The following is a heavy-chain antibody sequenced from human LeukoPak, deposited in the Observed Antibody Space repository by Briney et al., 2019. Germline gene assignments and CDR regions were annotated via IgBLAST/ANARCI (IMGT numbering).Heavy chain of an antibody. V-gene: IGHV3-23*01. CDR2: ISGSGGST. Sequence: GGSLRLSCAASGFTFSSYAMSWVRQAPGKGLEWVSAISGSGGSTYYADSVKGRFTISRDNSKNTLYLQMNSLRAEDTALYYCAKVKGRGYNWNYYFDYWGQGTLVTVSS. J-gene: IGHJ4*02. D-gene: IGHD1-7*01. CDR3: AKVKGRGYNWNYYFDY. CDR1: GFTFSSYA.